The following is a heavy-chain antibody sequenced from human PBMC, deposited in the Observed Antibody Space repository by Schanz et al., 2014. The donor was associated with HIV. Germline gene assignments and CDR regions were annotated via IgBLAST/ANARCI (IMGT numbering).Heavy chain of an antibody. D-gene: IGHD1-7*01. J-gene: IGHJ6*02. V-gene: IGHV3-30*18. CDR2: ISYDGSNK. CDR3: AKDRITGTTGVPYYYYGMDV. Sequence: QVQLAESGGALVNPGSSLRLSCAASGFTFSSYGMHWVRQAPGKGLEWVAVISYDGSNKYYADSVKGRFTISRDNSKNTLYLQMNSLRAEDTAVYYCAKDRITGTTGVPYYYYGMDVWGQGTTVTVSS. CDR1: GFTFSSYG.